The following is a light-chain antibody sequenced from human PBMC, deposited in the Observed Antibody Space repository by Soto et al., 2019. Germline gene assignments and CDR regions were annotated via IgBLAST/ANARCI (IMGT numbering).Light chain of an antibody. CDR2: DVS. J-gene: IGLJ1*01. Sequence: QSVLTQPRSVSGSPGQSVTISCTGTSSDVGGYNYVSWYQQHPCKAPKLMIYDVSKRPSGVPDRFSGSKSGNTASLTISGLQAEDEADYYCCSYAGSYTHYVFGTGTKVTVL. CDR3: CSYAGSYTHYV. CDR1: SSDVGGYNY. V-gene: IGLV2-11*01.